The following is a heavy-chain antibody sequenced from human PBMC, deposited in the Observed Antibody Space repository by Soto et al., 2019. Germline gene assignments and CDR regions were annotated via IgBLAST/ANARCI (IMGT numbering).Heavy chain of an antibody. CDR1: GFSFSSYS. D-gene: IGHD4-17*01. J-gene: IGHJ4*02. V-gene: IGHV3-21*01. CDR3: ANSDPNLRTPSGSY. CDR2: ISSSSSYI. Sequence: GGSLRLSCAASGFSFSSYSMNWVRQAPGKGLEWVSSISSSSSYIYYADSVKGRFTISRDNAKNSLYLQMNSLRAEDTAVYYCANSDPNLRTPSGSYWGQGTLVTVSS.